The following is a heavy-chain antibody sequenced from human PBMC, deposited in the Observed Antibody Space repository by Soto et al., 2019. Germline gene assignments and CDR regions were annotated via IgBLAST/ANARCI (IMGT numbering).Heavy chain of an antibody. CDR1: GYSFTKYG. V-gene: IGHV1-3*01. CDR3: ARTDCSSTSCYNYYYYGMDV. CDR2: INPGNGDT. J-gene: IGHJ6*02. Sequence: QVQLVQSGTEVKKPGPSVKVSCKTSGYSFTKYGLHWVRQAPGQRLEWMGWINPGNGDTKYSQKFQGRVTITRDISATTAYMELSSLRSEDSAVFYCARTDCSSTSCYNYYYYGMDVWGQGTTVTVSS. D-gene: IGHD2-2*01.